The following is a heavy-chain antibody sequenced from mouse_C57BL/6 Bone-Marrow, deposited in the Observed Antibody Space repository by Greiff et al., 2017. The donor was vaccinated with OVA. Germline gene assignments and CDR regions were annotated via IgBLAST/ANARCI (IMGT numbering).Heavy chain of an antibody. CDR1: GYTFTSYG. Sequence: VQLQQSGAELARPGASVKLSCKASGYTFTSYGISWVKQRTGQGLEWIGEIYPRSGNTYYNEKFKGKATLTADKSSSTAYMELRSLTSEDSAIDFCERVWDPPFAYWGQGTLVTVSA. CDR2: IYPRSGNT. V-gene: IGHV1-81*01. D-gene: IGHD4-1*01. J-gene: IGHJ3*01. CDR3: ERVWDPPFAY.